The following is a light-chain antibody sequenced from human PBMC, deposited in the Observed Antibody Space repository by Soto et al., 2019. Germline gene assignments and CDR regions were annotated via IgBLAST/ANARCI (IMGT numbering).Light chain of an antibody. CDR2: DAS. CDR1: QSISGW. Sequence: DVQMTQSPSTLSASPGDRVTITCRASQSISGWLAWYQQKPGKAPKLLIYDASDLETGVPSRFSGGGSGTFFSFTINSLQPEDIATYYCQKHDGVPLFGPGTKVEIK. V-gene: IGKV1-33*01. J-gene: IGKJ3*01. CDR3: QKHDGVPL.